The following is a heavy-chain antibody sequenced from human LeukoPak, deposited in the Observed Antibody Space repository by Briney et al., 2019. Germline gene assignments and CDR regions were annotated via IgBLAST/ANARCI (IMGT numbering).Heavy chain of an antibody. CDR2: ISGSGGST. CDR1: GFTFSSYA. V-gene: IGHV3-23*01. D-gene: IGHD3-9*01. Sequence: PGGSLRLSCVASGFTFSSYAMSWVRQAPGKGLEWVSAISGSGGSTYYADSVKGRFTISRDNSKNTLYLQMNSLRAEDTAVYYCAKDPYDTPYYFDYWGQGTLVTVSS. CDR3: AKDPYDTPYYFDY. J-gene: IGHJ4*02.